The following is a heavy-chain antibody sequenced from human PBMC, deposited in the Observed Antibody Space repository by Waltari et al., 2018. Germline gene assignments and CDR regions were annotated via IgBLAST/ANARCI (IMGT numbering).Heavy chain of an antibody. D-gene: IGHD3-10*01. V-gene: IGHV4-59*01. Sequence: QVQLQESGPGLVKPSETLSLTCTVSDGSISNFYWSWLRQPPGKGPEYIGYVYYSGSSNYNPSLKSRVTISVDTSTNQFSLRLNSVTAADTAVYYCARDLTGRAWFDPWGQGTLVTVSS. CDR2: VYYSGSS. CDR1: DGSISNFY. J-gene: IGHJ5*02. CDR3: ARDLTGRAWFDP.